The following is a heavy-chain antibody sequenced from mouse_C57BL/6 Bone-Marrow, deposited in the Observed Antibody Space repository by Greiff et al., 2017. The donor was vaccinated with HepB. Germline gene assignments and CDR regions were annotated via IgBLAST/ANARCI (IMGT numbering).Heavy chain of an antibody. CDR1: GFTFSSYA. CDR2: ISDGGSYT. CDR3: ARVRQLRLPWFAY. D-gene: IGHD3-2*02. J-gene: IGHJ3*01. Sequence: EVMLVESGGGLVKPGGSLKLSCAASGFTFSSYAMSWVRQTPEKRLEWVATISDGGSYTYYPDNVKGRFTISRDNAKNNLYLQMSHLKSEDTAMYYCARVRQLRLPWFAYWGQGTLVTVSA. V-gene: IGHV5-4*03.